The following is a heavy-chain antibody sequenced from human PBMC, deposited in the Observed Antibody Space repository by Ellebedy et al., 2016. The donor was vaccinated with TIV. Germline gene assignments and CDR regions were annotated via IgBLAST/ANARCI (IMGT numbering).Heavy chain of an antibody. CDR3: ARGPVRYTQKGGFLDY. V-gene: IGHV3-53*01. D-gene: IGHD3-16*01. CDR2: VYSGGNT. CDR1: GFTVSSSY. Sequence: GESLKISCAASGFTVSSSYMTWVRQAPGKGLEWVSVVYSGGNTYYAYSVKGRFTISRDNSKNTLSLEMNSLRVDDTAVYFCARGPVRYTQKGGFLDYWGQGTLVTVSS. J-gene: IGHJ4*02.